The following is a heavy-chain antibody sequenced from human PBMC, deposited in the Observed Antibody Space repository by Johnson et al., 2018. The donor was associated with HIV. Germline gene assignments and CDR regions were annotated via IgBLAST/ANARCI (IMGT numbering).Heavy chain of an antibody. Sequence: EVQLVESGGSVIRPGGSLRLSCAGSGFTFDDYSMSWVLQAPGKGLEWVSGINWNGDTTGYDDSVKGRFTIYRDNSKNTLYLQMGSLRAEDMAVYYCARVSWGDAVDIWGQGTMVTVSS. CDR1: GFTFDDYS. D-gene: IGHD7-27*01. J-gene: IGHJ3*02. CDR2: INWNGDTT. CDR3: ARVSWGDAVDI. V-gene: IGHV3-20*04.